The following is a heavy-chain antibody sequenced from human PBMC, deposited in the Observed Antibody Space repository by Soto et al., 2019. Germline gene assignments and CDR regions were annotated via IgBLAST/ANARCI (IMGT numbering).Heavy chain of an antibody. CDR1: GGSIAGGTNY. Sequence: QVQLQESGPGLVKPSQTLSLTCSVSGGSIAGGTNYWNWIRQHQGKGLEWIGHIYYTGSTYYNPSLKSRVNLSEDTSNNQFFLRLDSVTAADTAMYYCVRSTRRISISGFFHDWGRGTLVSVSS. D-gene: IGHD6-25*01. V-gene: IGHV4-31*03. J-gene: IGHJ4*02. CDR3: VRSTRRISISGFFHD. CDR2: IYYTGST.